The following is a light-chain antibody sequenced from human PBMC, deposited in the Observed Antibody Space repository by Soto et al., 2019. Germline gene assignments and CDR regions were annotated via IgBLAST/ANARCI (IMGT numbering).Light chain of an antibody. J-gene: IGKJ1*01. CDR2: GAS. Sequence: DIQMTQSPSILSASVGDRVTITCRASQSISSWLAWYQQKPGKAPKLLIYGASSLASGVPSRFSGSGSGTEFTLTISSLQPDDFATYYCQQHNGYSERMFGQGTKVDI. V-gene: IGKV1-5*01. CDR3: QQHNGYSERM. CDR1: QSISSW.